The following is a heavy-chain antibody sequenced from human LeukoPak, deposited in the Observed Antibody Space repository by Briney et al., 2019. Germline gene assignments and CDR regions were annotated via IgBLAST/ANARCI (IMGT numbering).Heavy chain of an antibody. CDR3: ARDSPLKIAAAGKHCYYYYMDV. Sequence: NPSETLSLTSTVSSGSISRYYWSWIRQPPGKGLEGIVYIYYSGSTNYNPSRTSRVTISVDTSKNQFSLKLSSVTAADTAVYYCARDSPLKIAAAGKHCYYYYMDVWGKGTTVTISS. V-gene: IGHV4-59*01. J-gene: IGHJ6*03. CDR2: IYYSGST. D-gene: IGHD6-13*01. CDR1: SGSISRYY.